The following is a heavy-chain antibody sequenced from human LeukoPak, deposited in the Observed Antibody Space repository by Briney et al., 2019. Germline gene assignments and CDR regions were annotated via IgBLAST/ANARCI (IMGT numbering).Heavy chain of an antibody. CDR3: ARDSRHFYNILTGSYVGGDRGDY. V-gene: IGHV3-66*01. D-gene: IGHD3-9*01. Sequence: PGGSLRLSCAASGFNVSSNYMSWVRQAPGKGLEWVSAIYSGGTIYYADSVKGRFTVSRDNSNNTLYLQMSSLSAEDTAMYYCARDSRHFYNILTGSYVGGDRGDYWGQGTLVTVSS. J-gene: IGHJ4*02. CDR1: GFNVSSNY. CDR2: IYSGGTI.